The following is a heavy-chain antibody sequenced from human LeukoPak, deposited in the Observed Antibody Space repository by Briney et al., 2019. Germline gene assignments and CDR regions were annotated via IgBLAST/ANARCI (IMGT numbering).Heavy chain of an antibody. Sequence: SETLSLTCTVSGGSISSYYWSWIRQPPGKGLEWIGYIYYSGSTNYNPSLKSRVTILVDTSKNQFSLKLSSVTAADTAVYYCARRVVANYWYFDLWGRGTLVTVSS. CDR1: GGSISSYY. D-gene: IGHD5-12*01. V-gene: IGHV4-59*08. J-gene: IGHJ2*01. CDR2: IYYSGST. CDR3: ARRVVANYWYFDL.